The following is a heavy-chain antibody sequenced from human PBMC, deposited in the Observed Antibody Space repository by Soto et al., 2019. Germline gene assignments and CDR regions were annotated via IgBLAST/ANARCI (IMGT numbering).Heavy chain of an antibody. Sequence: GGSLRLSCAASGFIFSNYGMHWVRQAPGKGLEWVAVIWNDGSKAYYVDSVKGRFTISRDNLRNTVSLQMNGLRDDDTAVYYCARTSFYDKTGVFDHWGQGTLVTVSS. V-gene: IGHV3-33*01. CDR3: ARTSFYDKTGVFDH. CDR2: IWNDGSKA. D-gene: IGHD2-8*02. CDR1: GFIFSNYG. J-gene: IGHJ4*02.